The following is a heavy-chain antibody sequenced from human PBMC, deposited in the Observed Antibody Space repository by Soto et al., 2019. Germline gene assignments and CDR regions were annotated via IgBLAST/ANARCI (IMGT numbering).Heavy chain of an antibody. CDR2: ISYDGSNK. D-gene: IGHD6-25*01. V-gene: IGHV3-30-3*01. J-gene: IGHJ4*02. CDR3: ARGEEEGAAYFDY. Sequence: QVQLVESGGGVVQPGRSLRLSCAASGFTFSSYAMHWVRQAPGKGLEWVAVISYDGSNKYYADSVKGRLTISRDNSKNTLYLEMNSLRAEDTAVYYCARGEEEGAAYFDYWGQGTLVTVSS. CDR1: GFTFSSYA.